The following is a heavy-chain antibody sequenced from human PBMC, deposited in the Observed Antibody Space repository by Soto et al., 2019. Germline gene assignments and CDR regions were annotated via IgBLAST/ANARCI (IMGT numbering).Heavy chain of an antibody. D-gene: IGHD5-12*01. CDR2: IFSSGST. V-gene: IGHV4-4*07. CDR1: GGSINTFY. CDR3: AREGSYSAYNFAHGIQLWSFDF. J-gene: IGHJ4*02. Sequence: ETLSLTCTVSGGSINTFYWSWVRQPAGEGLEWIGRIFSSGSTSFNPSLESRVAMSVDTSKNHFSLNLSSVTAADMAVYYCAREGSYSAYNFAHGIQLWSFDFWGQGALVTVSS.